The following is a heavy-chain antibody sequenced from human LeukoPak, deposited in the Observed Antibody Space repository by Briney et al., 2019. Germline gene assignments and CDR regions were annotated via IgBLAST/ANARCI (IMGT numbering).Heavy chain of an antibody. Sequence: PGGSLRLSCAASGFTFSSYAMSWVRQAPGEGLEWVSAISGSGGSTYYADSVKGRFTISRDNSKNTLYLQMNSLRAEDTAVYDCAKDSRVGGYYFDYWGQGTLVTVSS. J-gene: IGHJ4*02. V-gene: IGHV3-23*01. D-gene: IGHD3-10*01. CDR2: ISGSGGST. CDR3: AKDSRVGGYYFDY. CDR1: GFTFSSYA.